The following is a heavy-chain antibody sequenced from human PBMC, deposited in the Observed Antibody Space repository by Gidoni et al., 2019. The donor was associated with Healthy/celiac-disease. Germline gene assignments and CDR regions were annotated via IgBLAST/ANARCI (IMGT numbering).Heavy chain of an antibody. D-gene: IGHD6-19*01. V-gene: IGHV4-59*01. Sequence: PGLVKPSETLSLPCTVSGGSISSYYWSWIRQPPGKGLEWIGYIYYSGSTNYNPSLKSRVTISVDTSKNQFSLKLSAVTAADTAVYYCAGGLDYYYGMDVWGQGTTVTGSS. J-gene: IGHJ6*02. CDR1: GGSISSYY. CDR2: IYYSGST. CDR3: AGGLDYYYGMDV.